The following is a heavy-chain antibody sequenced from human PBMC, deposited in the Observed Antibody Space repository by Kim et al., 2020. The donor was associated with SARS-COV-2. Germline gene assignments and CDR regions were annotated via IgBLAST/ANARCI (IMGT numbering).Heavy chain of an antibody. D-gene: IGHD3-22*01. V-gene: IGHV3-11*01. CDR3: ARQGGYYYGSRDAFVI. Sequence: GGSLRLSCAASGFTFSDYDMSWIRQAPGKGLEWVSYISNSGITIYYADSVKGRFTISRDNAKNSLYLQMNSLRAEDTAVYYCARQGGYYYGSRDAFVIWGQGTMVTVSS. J-gene: IGHJ3*02. CDR1: GFTFSDYD. CDR2: ISNSGITI.